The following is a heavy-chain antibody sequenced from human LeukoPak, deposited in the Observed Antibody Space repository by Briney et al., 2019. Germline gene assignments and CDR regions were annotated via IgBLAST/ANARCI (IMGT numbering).Heavy chain of an antibody. CDR2: VSGSGDRT. J-gene: IGHJ4*02. D-gene: IGHD3-10*01. V-gene: IGHV3-23*01. Sequence: PGGSLRLSCAASGSTFSNYAMSWVRQAPGKGLEWISAVSGSGDRTYYAGSVKGRFTISRDNSKNIVYLRMNSLRAEDTAVYFCANSRGYGSGNLWGQGTLVTVSS. CDR1: GSTFSNYA. CDR3: ANSRGYGSGNL.